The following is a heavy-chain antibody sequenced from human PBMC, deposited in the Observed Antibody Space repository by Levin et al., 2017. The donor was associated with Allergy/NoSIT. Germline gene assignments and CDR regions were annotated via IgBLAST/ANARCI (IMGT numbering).Heavy chain of an antibody. D-gene: IGHD3-10*01. CDR3: ARMHYYGSDYYFDY. CDR2: IYYSRST. V-gene: IGHV4-59*01. CDR1: GASISSYY. Sequence: AGGSLRLSCTVSGASISSYYWSWIRQPPGKGLEWIGYIYYSRSTNYNASLKSRVTISVDTSNNQFSLRLSSVTAADTAVYYCARMHYYGSDYYFDYWGQGTLVTVSS. J-gene: IGHJ4*02.